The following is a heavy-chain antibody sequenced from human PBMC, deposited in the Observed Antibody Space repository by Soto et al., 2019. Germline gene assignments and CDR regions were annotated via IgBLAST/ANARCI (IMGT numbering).Heavy chain of an antibody. CDR2: ISGSGGST. CDR1: GFTFSSYA. V-gene: IGHV3-23*01. Sequence: TGGSLRLSCAASGFTFSSYAMSWVRQAPGKGLEWVSAISGSGGSTYYADSVKGRFTISRDNSKNTLYLQMNSLRAEDTAVYYCAKDGYSSSWHYYYYYYMDVWGKGTTVTVSS. CDR3: AKDGYSSSWHYYYYYYMDV. J-gene: IGHJ6*03. D-gene: IGHD6-13*01.